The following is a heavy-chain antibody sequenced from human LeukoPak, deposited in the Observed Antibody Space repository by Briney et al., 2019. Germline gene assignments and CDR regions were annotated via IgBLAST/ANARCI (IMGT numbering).Heavy chain of an antibody. CDR2: ITWNSGSI. D-gene: IGHD3-10*01. J-gene: IGHJ4*02. Sequence: PGRSLRLSCAASGFTFHDYAMHWVRQAPGKGLEWVSSITWNSGSIDYADSVKGRFTISRDNAKNSLYLQMNSLRAEDTALYYCAKDIAPYGSGYWDYWGQGTLVTVSS. CDR1: GFTFHDYA. CDR3: AKDIAPYGSGYWDY. V-gene: IGHV3-9*01.